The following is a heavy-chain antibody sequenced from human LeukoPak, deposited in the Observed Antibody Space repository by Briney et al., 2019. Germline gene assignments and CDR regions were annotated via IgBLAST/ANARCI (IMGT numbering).Heavy chain of an antibody. V-gene: IGHV3-7*01. J-gene: IGHJ6*03. CDR3: ARDQRDSSSWRRVYYYYMDV. Sequence: GGSLRLSCTASGFTFSSYWMSWVRQAPGKGLEWVANIKQDGSEKYYVDSVKGRFTISRDNAKNSLYLQMNSLRAEDTAVYYCARDQRDSSSWRRVYYYYMDVWGKGTTVTVSS. D-gene: IGHD3-22*01. CDR2: IKQDGSEK. CDR1: GFTFSSYW.